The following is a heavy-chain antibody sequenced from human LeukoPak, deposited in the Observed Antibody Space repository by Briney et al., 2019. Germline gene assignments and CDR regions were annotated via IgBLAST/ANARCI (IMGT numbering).Heavy chain of an antibody. Sequence: SETLSLTCTVSSGSIRSSSYYWGWIRQPPGKGLEWIGSIFYSGSTYYNPSLKSRVTMSVDTSKNQFSLKLSSVTAADTAVYYCARERYFDWLLEDFDYWGQGALVTVSS. CDR3: ARERYFDWLLEDFDY. J-gene: IGHJ4*02. CDR2: IFYSGST. CDR1: SGSIRSSSYY. D-gene: IGHD3-9*01. V-gene: IGHV4-39*02.